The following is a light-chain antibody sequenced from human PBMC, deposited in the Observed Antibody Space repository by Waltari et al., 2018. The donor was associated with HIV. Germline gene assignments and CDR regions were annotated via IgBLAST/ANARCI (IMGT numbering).Light chain of an antibody. J-gene: IGLJ2*01. CDR3: MICPSNAVV. CDR1: SDVTVDNYN. CDR2: YYSDSDK. Sequence: QPVLTQPPSSSASPGESARLTCTLPSDVTVDNYNIYWYQQKPRSPPRYLLYYYSDSDKGQGSGVPSRFSGSKDASANTGILLISGLQSEDEADYYCMICPSNAVVFGGGTKLTVL. V-gene: IGLV5-37*01.